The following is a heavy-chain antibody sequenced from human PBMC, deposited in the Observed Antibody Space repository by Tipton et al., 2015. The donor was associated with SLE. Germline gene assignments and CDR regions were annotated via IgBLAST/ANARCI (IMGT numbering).Heavy chain of an antibody. CDR3: AREYGKI. V-gene: IGHV4-4*07. CDR1: GGSRSIYY. Sequence: LRLSCTVFGGSRSIYYLSWLRQPAGKGMEWIGRIYTSGSTNYNPSLQGRVTMSVDTSKNQFSLKLSSVTAADTAVYYCAREYGKIWGQGTLVTVSS. D-gene: IGHD1-1*01. CDR2: IYTSGST. J-gene: IGHJ4*02.